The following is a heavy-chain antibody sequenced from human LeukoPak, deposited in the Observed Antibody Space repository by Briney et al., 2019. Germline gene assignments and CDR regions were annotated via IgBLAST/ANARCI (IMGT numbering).Heavy chain of an antibody. CDR3: VKDPTSVGGRHDWLLDS. CDR1: GFTFNSYA. CDR2: IGFGDDSA. V-gene: IGHV3-23*01. J-gene: IGHJ5*02. Sequence: GGSLRLSCAASGFTFNSYAMSWVRQAPGKGLEWVSTIGFGDDSAYYADSVKGRFTISRDNSKNTLYLQMNYLRAEDTAVYYCVKDPTSVGGRHDWLLDSWGQGTLVTVSS. D-gene: IGHD3-9*01.